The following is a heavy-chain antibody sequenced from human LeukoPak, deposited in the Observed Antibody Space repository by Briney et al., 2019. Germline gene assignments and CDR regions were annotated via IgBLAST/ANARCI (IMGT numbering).Heavy chain of an antibody. D-gene: IGHD2-15*01. CDR2: INHSGST. V-gene: IGHV4-34*01. J-gene: IGHJ4*02. Sequence: SETLSLTCAVYGGSFSGYYWSWIRQPPGKGLEWIGEINHSGSTNYNPSLKSRVTISVNTSKNQFSLKLSSVTAADTAVYYRARGKRGRSCYDYWGQGTLVTVSS. CDR1: GGSFSGYY. CDR3: ARGKRGRSCYDY.